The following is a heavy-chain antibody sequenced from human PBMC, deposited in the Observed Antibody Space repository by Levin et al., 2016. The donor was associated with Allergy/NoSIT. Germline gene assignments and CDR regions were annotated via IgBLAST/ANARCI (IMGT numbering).Heavy chain of an antibody. CDR2: ISYDGSNK. V-gene: IGHV3-30*18. CDR3: AKSALAALGY. J-gene: IGHJ4*02. Sequence: WIRQPPGKGLEWVAVISYDGSNKYYADSVKGRFTISRDNSKNTLYLQMNSLRAEDTAVYYCAKSALAALGYWGQGTLVTVSS. D-gene: IGHD6-6*01.